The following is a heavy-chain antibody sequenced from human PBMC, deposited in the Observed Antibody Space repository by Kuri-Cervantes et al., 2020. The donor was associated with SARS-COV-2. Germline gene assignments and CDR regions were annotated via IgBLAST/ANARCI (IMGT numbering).Heavy chain of an antibody. CDR1: GFTFSSYW. V-gene: IGHV3-7*05. J-gene: IGHJ4*02. Sequence: GESLKISCAASGFTFSSYWMSWVRQAPGKGPEWVANIKQDGSEKYYVDSVKGRFTISRDNAKNSLYLQMNSLRAEDTAVYYCARDRRPHMYDILTGYFRPFDYWGQGTLVTVSS. D-gene: IGHD3-9*01. CDR2: IKQDGSEK. CDR3: ARDRRPHMYDILTGYFRPFDY.